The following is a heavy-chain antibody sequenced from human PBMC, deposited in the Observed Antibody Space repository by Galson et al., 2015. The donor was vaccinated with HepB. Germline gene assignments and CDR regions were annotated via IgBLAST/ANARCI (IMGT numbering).Heavy chain of an antibody. CDR2: IKSKSDGGTT. V-gene: IGHV3-15*07. J-gene: IGHJ4*02. CDR3: TIDIAAAGSSPGIDY. CDR1: GFRFSDAFSKAW. D-gene: IGHD6-13*01. Sequence: SLRLSCAASGFRFSDAFSKAWMNWVRQAPGKGLEWVGRIKSKSDGGTTDYAAPVKGRFTISRDDSKNTLYLRMNSLKNEDTAVYYCTIDIAAAGSSPGIDYWGQGALLTVSS.